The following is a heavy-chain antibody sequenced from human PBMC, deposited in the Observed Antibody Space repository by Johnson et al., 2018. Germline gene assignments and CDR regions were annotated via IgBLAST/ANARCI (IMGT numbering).Heavy chain of an antibody. V-gene: IGHV3-23*01. J-gene: IGHJ6*02. CDR3: AKERGHCTDGVCYINYYYGMDV. CDR2: ISGSGGST. Sequence: VQLQESGGGLVQPGGSLRLSCAASGFTFSSYWMHWVRQAPGKGLEWVSAISGSGGSTYYADSVKGRFTISRDNSKNTRYLQMNSLRAEETAVYYCAKERGHCTDGVCYINYYYGMDVWGQGTTVTVSS. CDR1: GFTFSSYW. D-gene: IGHD2-8*01.